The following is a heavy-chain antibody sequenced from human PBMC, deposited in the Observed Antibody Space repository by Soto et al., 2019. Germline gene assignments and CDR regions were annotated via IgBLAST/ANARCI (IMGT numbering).Heavy chain of an antibody. V-gene: IGHV3-64*01. CDR2: ISSNGGST. CDR1: GFTFSSYA. CDR3: ARECSGGDRDYLFAF. J-gene: IGHJ4*02. D-gene: IGHD4-17*01. Sequence: GGSLRLSCAASGFTFSSYAMHWVRQAPGKGLEYVSAISSNGGSTYYANSVKGRFTISRDNSKNTLYLQMGSLRAEDMAVYYCARECSGGDRDYLFAFSARGTLDTVSS.